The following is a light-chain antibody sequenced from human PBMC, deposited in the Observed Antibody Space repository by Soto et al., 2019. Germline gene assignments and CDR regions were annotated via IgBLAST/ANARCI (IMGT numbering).Light chain of an antibody. J-gene: IGLJ1*01. V-gene: IGLV2-8*01. CDR3: MSDTGSSHV. CDR2: EVT. CDR1: SSDVGGYKY. Sequence: QSALTQPPSASGTPGQSVTISCTGTSSDVGGYKYVSWYQQQHPGKAPKLIIYEVTQRPSGVPDRFSGSKSGNTASLTVSGLQAEDEADYYCMSDTGSSHVFGTGTKVTVL.